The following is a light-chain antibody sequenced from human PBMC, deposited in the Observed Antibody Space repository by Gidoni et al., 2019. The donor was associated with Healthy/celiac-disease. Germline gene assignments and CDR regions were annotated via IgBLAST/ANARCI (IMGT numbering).Light chain of an antibody. CDR3: QQCHSTPLA. CDR1: QSVLYSSNNKNY. Sequence: DIVMTQSPDSLAVSLGERATINCKSSQSVLYSSNNKNYLAWYQQKPGQPPKLLIYWASTRESGVPDRFSGSGSGTDFNLTISSLQAEDVAVYYCQQCHSTPLAFGGGTKVEIK. V-gene: IGKV4-1*01. J-gene: IGKJ4*01. CDR2: WAS.